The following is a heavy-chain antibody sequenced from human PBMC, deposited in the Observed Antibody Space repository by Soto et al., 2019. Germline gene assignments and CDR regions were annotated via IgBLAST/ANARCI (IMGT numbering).Heavy chain of an antibody. Sequence: EVQLLESGGGLVQPGGSLRLSCAASGFTFSSYWMSWVRQAPGKGLEWVANIKQDGSEKYYVDSVKGRFTISRDNAKNSLYLQMNSLRAEDTAVYYCASLGPSWALDYWGQGTLVTVSS. CDR3: ASLGPSWALDY. CDR1: GFTFSSYW. J-gene: IGHJ4*02. CDR2: IKQDGSEK. V-gene: IGHV3-7*03. D-gene: IGHD2-2*01.